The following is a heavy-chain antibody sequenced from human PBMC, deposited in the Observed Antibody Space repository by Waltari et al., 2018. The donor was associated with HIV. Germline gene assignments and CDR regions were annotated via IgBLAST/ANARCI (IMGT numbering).Heavy chain of an antibody. CDR1: GASISSSSYY. J-gene: IGHJ4*02. CDR3: ARLRFHSLYYFDS. D-gene: IGHD3-16*01. Sequence: QLHLQESGPGLVKPSETLSLPCSVSGASISSSSYYWAWIRQPPGKGLEWIGAIYYSGTAYYNPSVKSLVSASLDASKNELSLKLTAVTATDTALYYCARLRFHSLYYFDSWGPGILVTVSS. CDR2: IYYSGTA. V-gene: IGHV4-39*01.